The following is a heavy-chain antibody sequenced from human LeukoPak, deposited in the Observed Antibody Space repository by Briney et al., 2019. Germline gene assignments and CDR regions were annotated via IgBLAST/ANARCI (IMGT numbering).Heavy chain of an antibody. CDR2: IIPILGIA. CDR3: ARDRLGNYGMDV. CDR1: GGTFSSYA. V-gene: IGHV1-69*04. J-gene: IGHJ6*02. D-gene: IGHD3-22*01. Sequence: ASVKVSCKASGGTFSSYAISWVRQAPGQGLEWMGRIIPILGIANYAQKFQGRVTITADKSTSTAYMELSSLRSEDTAVYYCARDRLGNYGMDVWGQGTTVTASS.